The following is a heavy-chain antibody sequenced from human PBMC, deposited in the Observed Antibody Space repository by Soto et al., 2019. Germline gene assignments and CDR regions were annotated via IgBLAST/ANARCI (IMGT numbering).Heavy chain of an antibody. V-gene: IGHV3-21*01. CDR1: GFTFSSYS. CDR2: ISSSSSYI. J-gene: IGHJ4*02. D-gene: IGHD3-10*01. CDR3: ASDKGSLWFGELFC. Sequence: EVQLVESGGGLVKPGGSLRLSCAASGFTFSSYSMNWVRQAPGKGLEWVSSISSSSSYIYYADSVKGRFTISRDNAKNSLYLQMNSLSAEDTAVYYCASDKGSLWFGELFCWGQGTLVTVSS.